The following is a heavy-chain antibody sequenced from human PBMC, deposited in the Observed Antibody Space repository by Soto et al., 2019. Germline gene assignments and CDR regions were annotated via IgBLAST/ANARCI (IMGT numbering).Heavy chain of an antibody. Sequence: EVQLVESGGGSIQTGGSLRLSCAASGFTFSSYNMNWVRQAPGKGLEWISYISSTGSTTYYADSVKGRFTTSRDNAKSSMFLQINSLRDEDTAVYYCAREARGFDYWGQGTLVTVSS. CDR3: AREARGFDY. CDR1: GFTFSSYN. CDR2: ISSTGSTT. V-gene: IGHV3-48*02. D-gene: IGHD3-10*01. J-gene: IGHJ4*02.